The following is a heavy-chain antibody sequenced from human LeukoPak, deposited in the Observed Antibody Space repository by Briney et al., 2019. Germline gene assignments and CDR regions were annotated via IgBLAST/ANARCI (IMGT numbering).Heavy chain of an antibody. CDR2: IYPGDSDT. J-gene: IGHJ3*02. CDR3: ARLGLRYFDWLSRATDAFHI. V-gene: IGHV5-51*01. Sequence: GESLKISCKGSGYSFTSYWIGWVRQMPGKGLEWMGIIYPGDSDTRYSPSFQGQVTISADKSISTAYLQWSSLKASDTAMYYCARLGLRYFDWLSRATDAFHIWGQGTMVTVSS. D-gene: IGHD3-9*01. CDR1: GYSFTSYW.